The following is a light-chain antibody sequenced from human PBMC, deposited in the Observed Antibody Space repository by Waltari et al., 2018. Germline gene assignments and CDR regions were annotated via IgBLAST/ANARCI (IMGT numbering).Light chain of an antibody. J-gene: IGLJ3*02. CDR1: RSGSKY. Sequence: SYELTQPPPVSVSPVQTASITCSGDRSGSKYSSWYQQKPGQSPSLIIYEHTRRPSSLPDRFSGAISGNTATLTISETQAMDEAYYYCQAWGSNIGAVFGGGTKLTVL. CDR3: QAWGSNIGAV. CDR2: EHT. V-gene: IGLV3-1*01.